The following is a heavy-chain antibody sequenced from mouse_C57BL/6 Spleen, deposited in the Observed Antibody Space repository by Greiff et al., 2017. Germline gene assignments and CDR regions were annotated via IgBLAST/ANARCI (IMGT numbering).Heavy chain of an antibody. Sequence: DVKLVESGGDLVKPGGSLKLSCAASGFTFSSYGMSWVRQTPDKRLEWVATISSGGSYTYYPDSVKGRFTISRDNAKNTLYLQMSSLKSEDTAMYYCASIYYDYDVFDYWGQGTTLTVSS. CDR2: ISSGGSYT. CDR3: ASIYYDYDVFDY. J-gene: IGHJ2*01. CDR1: GFTFSSYG. V-gene: IGHV5-6*02. D-gene: IGHD2-4*01.